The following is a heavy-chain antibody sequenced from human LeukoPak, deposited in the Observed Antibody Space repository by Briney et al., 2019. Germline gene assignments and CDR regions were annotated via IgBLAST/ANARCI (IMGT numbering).Heavy chain of an antibody. CDR3: AKASITMVRGVINY. CDR1: GVTVSNNY. D-gene: IGHD3-10*01. V-gene: IGHV3-53*01. Sequence: PGGSLRLSCVASGVTVSNNYMCWVRQAPGKGLEWVSLIYSGGGTSYADSVKGRFTISRDNSKNTLYLQMNSLRAEDTAVYYCAKASITMVRGVINYWGQGTLVTVSS. J-gene: IGHJ4*02. CDR2: IYSGGGT.